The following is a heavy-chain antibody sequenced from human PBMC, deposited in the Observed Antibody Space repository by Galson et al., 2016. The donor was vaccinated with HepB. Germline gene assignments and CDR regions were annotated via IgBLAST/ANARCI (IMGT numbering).Heavy chain of an antibody. CDR1: GFTLSNYA. CDR3: ARGEPEDIVVVVAAIDFDY. Sequence: SLSLSCAASGFTLSNYAMNWVRQAPGKGPEWVSLIYGSGGGKYYADSVKGRFSVSRDTSTNTLFLQMSSLRADDTAVYYCARGEPEDIVVVVAAIDFDYWGQGTLVTGSS. J-gene: IGHJ4*02. V-gene: IGHV3-23*01. CDR2: IYGSGGGK. D-gene: IGHD2-15*01.